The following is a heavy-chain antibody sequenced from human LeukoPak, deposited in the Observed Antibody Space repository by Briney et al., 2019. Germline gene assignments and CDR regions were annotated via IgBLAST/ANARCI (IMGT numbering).Heavy chain of an antibody. J-gene: IGHJ4*02. CDR3: ARASYSYDISGWVPFDY. V-gene: IGHV4-38-2*02. D-gene: IGHD3-22*01. CDR2: IYHSGNT. Sequence: SETLSLTCTVSGYSISSGYYWGWIRQPPGKGLEWIGSIYHSGNTYYNPSLKSRVTISVDTSKNQFSLRLSSVTAADTAVYYCARASYSYDISGWVPFDYWGQGTLVTVSS. CDR1: GYSISSGYY.